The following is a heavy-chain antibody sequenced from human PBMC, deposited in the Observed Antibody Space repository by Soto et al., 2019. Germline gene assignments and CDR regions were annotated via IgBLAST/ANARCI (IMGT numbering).Heavy chain of an antibody. V-gene: IGHV3-15*07. CDR3: AKEGGTSFDYYYYYGMDV. CDR1: GFTFSNAW. J-gene: IGHJ6*02. Sequence: PGGSLRLSCAASGFTFSNAWMNWVRQAPGKGLEWVGRIKSKTDGGTTDYAAPVKGRFTISRDDSKNTLYLQMNSLRAEDTAVYYCAKEGGTSFDYYYYYGMDVWGQGTTVTVSS. D-gene: IGHD1-1*01. CDR2: IKSKTDGGTT.